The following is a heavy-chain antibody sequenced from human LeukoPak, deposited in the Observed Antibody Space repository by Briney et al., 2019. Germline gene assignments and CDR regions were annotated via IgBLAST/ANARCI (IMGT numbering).Heavy chain of an antibody. CDR3: AKDRPASHGSGSFGDY. CDR1: GFTYSGYA. D-gene: IGHD3-10*01. CDR2: ISGSGTGT. Sequence: GGSLRLSCAACGFTYSGYAMSGVRQAPGKGLEWVSAISGSGTGTYYADSVKGRFTISRDNAKNTVYLQMNSLRAEDTAVYYCAKDRPASHGSGSFGDYWGQGTLVAVST. V-gene: IGHV3-23*01. J-gene: IGHJ4*02.